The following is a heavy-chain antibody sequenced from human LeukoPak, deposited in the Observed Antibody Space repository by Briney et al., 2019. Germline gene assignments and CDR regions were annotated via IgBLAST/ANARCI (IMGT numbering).Heavy chain of an antibody. D-gene: IGHD3-22*01. V-gene: IGHV4-30-2*01. CDR2: IYHSGST. Sequence: SETLSLTCTVSGGSISSGGYYWSWIRQPPGKGLEWIGYIYHSGSTYCNPSLKSRVTISVDRSKNQFSLKLSSVTAADTAVYYCARAQAPAYSTYDSSGYYYDYWGQGTLVPVSS. CDR3: ARAQAPAYSTYDSSGYYYDY. J-gene: IGHJ4*02. CDR1: GGSISSGGYY.